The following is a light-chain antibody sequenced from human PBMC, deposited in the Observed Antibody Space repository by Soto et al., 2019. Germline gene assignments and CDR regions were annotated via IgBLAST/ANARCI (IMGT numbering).Light chain of an antibody. CDR2: DAS. V-gene: IGKV3-15*01. Sequence: TQSPSFLSASVGDRVTITCRASQAVGSNLAWYQQRPGQAPRLLIYDASTRATGIPHRFSGGGSGTDFTLTISSLQSDDFAVYYCQHFNKWPHMPAFGGGTKLAIK. J-gene: IGKJ4*01. CDR3: QHFNKWPHMPA. CDR1: QAVGSN.